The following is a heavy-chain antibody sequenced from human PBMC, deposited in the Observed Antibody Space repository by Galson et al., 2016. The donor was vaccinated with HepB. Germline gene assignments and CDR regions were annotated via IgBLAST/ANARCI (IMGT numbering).Heavy chain of an antibody. Sequence: SLRLSCAASGFIFSSYPTYWIRQIPGKGLEWVALISFDGSNKFYGDSVKGRFTISRDNSENTLNLQMDSLRVEDTAVYYCARELGGKLMYHYGMDVCGQGTTVIVSS. CDR1: GFIFSSYP. J-gene: IGHJ6*02. D-gene: IGHD4-23*01. CDR3: ARELGGKLMYHYGMDV. CDR2: ISFDGSNK. V-gene: IGHV3-30*04.